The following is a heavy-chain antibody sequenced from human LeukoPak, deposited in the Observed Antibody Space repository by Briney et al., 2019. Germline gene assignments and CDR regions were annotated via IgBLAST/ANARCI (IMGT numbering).Heavy chain of an antibody. CDR1: GYTFTSYA. CDR2: INAGNGNT. V-gene: IGHV1-3*01. Sequence: ASVKVSCKASGYTFTSYAMHWVRQAPGQRLEWMGWINAGNGNTKYSQKFQGRVTITRDTSASTAYMEPSSLRSEDTALYYCAKDEGVRCLDGDCPFDYWGQGTRVTVSS. D-gene: IGHD2-21*01. J-gene: IGHJ4*01. CDR3: AKDEGVRCLDGDCPFDY.